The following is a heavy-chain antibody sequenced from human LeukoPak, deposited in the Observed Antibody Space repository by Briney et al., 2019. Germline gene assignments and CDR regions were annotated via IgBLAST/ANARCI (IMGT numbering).Heavy chain of an antibody. CDR1: GGSLSSFY. J-gene: IGHJ4*02. CDR2: IHYTGSA. Sequence: ASETLSLTCSVSGGSLSSFYWGWIRQPPGKGLEFVGYIHYTGSAYYNPSLKSRLTMSVDTSRNHFYLNLMSVSAADTAIYYCARYLSTVTNRYYFDYWGQGTLVTVSS. CDR3: ARYLSTVTNRYYFDY. D-gene: IGHD4-17*01. V-gene: IGHV4-59*01.